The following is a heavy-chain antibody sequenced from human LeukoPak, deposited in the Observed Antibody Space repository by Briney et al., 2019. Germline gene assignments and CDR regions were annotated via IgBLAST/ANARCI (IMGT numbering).Heavy chain of an antibody. CDR2: IYTSGST. J-gene: IGHJ3*02. D-gene: IGHD2-15*01. CDR1: GASISSYY. CDR3: AREVVAAHDAFDI. Sequence: PSEPLSLTCTVPGASISSYYWSWIRQPAGKGLEWIGRIYTSGSTNYNPSLKSRVTMSVDTSKNQFSLKLSSVTAADTAVYYCAREVVAAHDAFDIWGQGTMVTVSS. V-gene: IGHV4-4*07.